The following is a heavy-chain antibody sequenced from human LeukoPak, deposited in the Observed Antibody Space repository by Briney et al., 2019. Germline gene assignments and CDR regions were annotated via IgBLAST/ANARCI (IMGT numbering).Heavy chain of an antibody. CDR2: IIPILGIA. Sequence: ASVKVSCKASGYTFTSYYMHWVRQAPGQGLEWMGRIIPILGIANYAQKFQGRVTITADKSTSTAYMELSSLRSEDTAVYYCARGGGYCSGGSCYGYYFDYWGQGTLVTVSS. V-gene: IGHV1-69*04. CDR1: GYTFTSYY. J-gene: IGHJ4*02. D-gene: IGHD2-15*01. CDR3: ARGGGYCSGGSCYGYYFDY.